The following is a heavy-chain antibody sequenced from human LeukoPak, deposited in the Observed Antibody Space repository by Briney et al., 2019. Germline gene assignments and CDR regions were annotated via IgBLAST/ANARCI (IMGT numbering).Heavy chain of an antibody. J-gene: IGHJ4*02. CDR2: INHSGST. V-gene: IGHV4-34*01. Sequence: PSETLSLTCAVYGGSFSGYYWSWIRQPPGKGLEWIGEINHSGSTNYNPSLKSRVTISVDTSKNQFSLKLSSVTAADTAVYYCARGKKTSPGSTGIDNFDYWGQGTLVTVSS. CDR3: ARGKKTSPGSTGIDNFDY. CDR1: GGSFSGYY. D-gene: IGHD3-10*01.